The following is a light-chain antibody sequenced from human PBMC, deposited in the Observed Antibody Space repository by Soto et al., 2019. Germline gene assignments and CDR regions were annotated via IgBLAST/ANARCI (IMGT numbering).Light chain of an antibody. CDR3: QSYDFTLGAFWV. CDR1: ASNIGANYD. V-gene: IGLV1-40*01. J-gene: IGLJ3*02. Sequence: QSVLTEAPGVCGAPGQRVTISCTGGASNIGANYDVHWYQQLPGTAPKLLIYGTSNRPSGVPDRFSGSKSGTSASLAITGLQAEDEAYYFCQSYDFTLGAFWVFGGGTKVTVL. CDR2: GTS.